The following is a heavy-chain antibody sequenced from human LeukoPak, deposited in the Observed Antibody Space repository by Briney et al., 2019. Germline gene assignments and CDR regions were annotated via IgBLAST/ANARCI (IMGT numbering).Heavy chain of an antibody. J-gene: IGHJ4*02. CDR1: GFTFSSYG. Sequence: GGSLRLSCAASGFTFSSYGMHWVRQAPGKGLEWVAVISYDGSNKYYADSVKGRFTISRDNSKNTLYLQMNSLRAEDTAVYYCANLNDYSNCWGQGTLVTVSS. CDR2: ISYDGSNK. V-gene: IGHV3-30*18. CDR3: ANLNDYSNC. D-gene: IGHD4-11*01.